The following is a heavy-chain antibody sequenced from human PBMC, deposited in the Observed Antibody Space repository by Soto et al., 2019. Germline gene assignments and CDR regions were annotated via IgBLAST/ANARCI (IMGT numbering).Heavy chain of an antibody. V-gene: IGHV3-23*01. CDR2: ISGSGGST. J-gene: IGHJ4*02. CDR3: AILGQSIAARPDFDY. D-gene: IGHD6-6*01. Sequence: EVQLLETGGGLVQPGGSLRLSCAASGFTFSSYAMSWVRQAPGKGLEWVSAISGSGGSTYYADSVKGRFTISRDNSKNTLYLQMNSLRAEDTAVYYCAILGQSIAARPDFDYWGQGTLVTVSS. CDR1: GFTFSSYA.